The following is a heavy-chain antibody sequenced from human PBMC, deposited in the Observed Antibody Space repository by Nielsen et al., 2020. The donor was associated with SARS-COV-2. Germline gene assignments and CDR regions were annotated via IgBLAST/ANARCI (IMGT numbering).Heavy chain of an antibody. CDR3: AKGGIAAVGYYGMDV. CDR2: ISWNSGSM. Sequence: SLKISCAASGFTFDDYAMHWVRQAPGKGLEWVSGISWNSGSMGYADSVKGRFTISRDNAKNSLYLQMNSLRAEDTALYYCAKGGIAAVGYYGMDVWGQGTTVTVSS. D-gene: IGHD6-13*01. J-gene: IGHJ6*02. CDR1: GFTFDDYA. V-gene: IGHV3-9*01.